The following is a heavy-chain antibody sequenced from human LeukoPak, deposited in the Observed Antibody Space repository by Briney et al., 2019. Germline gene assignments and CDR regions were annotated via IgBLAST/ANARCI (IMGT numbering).Heavy chain of an antibody. Sequence: ASVKVSCKASGYTFTSYDINWVRQATGQGLEWMGWMNPNSGNTGYAQKFQGRVTMTRNTSISTAYMELSSLRSEDTAVHYYARLYYDFWTGYGPSYYYYYMDVWGKGTTVTVSS. J-gene: IGHJ6*03. D-gene: IGHD3-3*01. CDR2: MNPNSGNT. CDR1: GYTFTSYD. V-gene: IGHV1-8*01. CDR3: ARLYYDFWTGYGPSYYYYYMDV.